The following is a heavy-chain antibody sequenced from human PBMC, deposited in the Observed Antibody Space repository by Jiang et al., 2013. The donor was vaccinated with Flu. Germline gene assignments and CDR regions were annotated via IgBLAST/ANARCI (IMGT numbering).Heavy chain of an antibody. J-gene: IGHJ4*02. V-gene: IGHV4-39*01. D-gene: IGHD3-10*01. CDR1: AGSIYSSTFY. Sequence: GPGLVKPSETLSLTCTVSAGSIYSSTFYWGWIRQPPGKGLQWIGSIYYSGSTYYNPSLKSRVTVSIDTSENQFSLKLSSVTAADTAVYYCAAVRDGVRGVPDYWGQGTLVTVSS. CDR2: IYYSGST. CDR3: AAVRDGVRGVPDY.